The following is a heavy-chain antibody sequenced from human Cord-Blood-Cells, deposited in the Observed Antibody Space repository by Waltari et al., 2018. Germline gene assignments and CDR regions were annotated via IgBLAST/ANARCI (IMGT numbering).Heavy chain of an antibody. CDR1: GYTLPSYY. CDR3: ARALTGDILTGYYDAFDI. D-gene: IGHD3-9*01. Sequence: QVQLVQSGAEVKKPGASVKVSCKASGYTLPSYYMHWVPQAPGTGLEWMGIINPSGGSTSYAQKFQGRVTMTRDTSTSTVYMELSSLRSEDTAVYYCARALTGDILTGYYDAFDIWGQGTMVTVSS. J-gene: IGHJ3*02. V-gene: IGHV1-46*01. CDR2: INPSGGST.